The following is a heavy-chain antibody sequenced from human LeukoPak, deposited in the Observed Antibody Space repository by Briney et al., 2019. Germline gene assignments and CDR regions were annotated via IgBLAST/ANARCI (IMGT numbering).Heavy chain of an antibody. CDR1: GGSIRSSSYY. V-gene: IGHV4-39*01. J-gene: IGHJ4*02. Sequence: SETLSLTCTVSGGSIRSSSYYWGGIRQPPGKGLEWIGSIYYSGSTYYNPSLKSRATISVDTSKNQVSLRLSSVTAADTAVYYCASGHYDSSGYYYPFDYWGQGTLVTVSS. D-gene: IGHD3-22*01. CDR3: ASGHYDSSGYYYPFDY. CDR2: IYYSGST.